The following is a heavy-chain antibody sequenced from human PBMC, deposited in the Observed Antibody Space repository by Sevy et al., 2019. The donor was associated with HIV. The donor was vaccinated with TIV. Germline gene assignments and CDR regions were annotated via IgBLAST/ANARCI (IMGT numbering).Heavy chain of an antibody. CDR2: FDPEHGEI. CDR1: GYTLSELS. V-gene: IGHV1-24*01. J-gene: IGHJ4*02. Sequence: ASVKVSYKVSGYTLSELSMHWVRQAPGKGLEWMGSFDPEHGEILYAQKLQGRITMTEDTSTDTAYMELSSLRSEDTAVYYCATTKDYYDSSGSPFDYWAQGTLVTVSS. D-gene: IGHD3-22*01. CDR3: ATTKDYYDSSGSPFDY.